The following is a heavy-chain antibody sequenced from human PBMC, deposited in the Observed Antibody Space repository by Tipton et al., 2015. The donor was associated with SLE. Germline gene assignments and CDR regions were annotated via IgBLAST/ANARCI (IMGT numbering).Heavy chain of an antibody. Sequence: SLRLSCAASGFPFSVYGMHWVRQAPGKGLEWVAVFWSDGTNKFYGDSVKGRFIFSRDNSNNTLYLEMNSLRAEDTAVYFCARDADRNTRYSQFDHWGQGTLVTVSS. CDR3: ARDADRNTRYSQFDH. D-gene: IGHD3-9*01. J-gene: IGHJ4*02. V-gene: IGHV3-33*01. CDR1: GFPFSVYG. CDR2: FWSDGTNK.